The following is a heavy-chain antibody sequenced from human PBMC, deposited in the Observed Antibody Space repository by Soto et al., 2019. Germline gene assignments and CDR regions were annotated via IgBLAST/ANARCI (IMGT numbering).Heavy chain of an antibody. V-gene: IGHV4-34*01. D-gene: IGHD1-7*01. J-gene: IGHJ6*02. CDR1: GGSFSGYY. Sequence: SETLSLTCAVYGGSFSGYYWSWIRQPPGKGLEWIGEINHSGSTNYNPSLKSRVTISVDTSKNQFSLKLSSVTAADTAVYYCARGRVPNWNYPTRQTGYYYYGMDVWGQGTTVTVSS. CDR3: ARGRVPNWNYPTRQTGYYYYGMDV. CDR2: INHSGST.